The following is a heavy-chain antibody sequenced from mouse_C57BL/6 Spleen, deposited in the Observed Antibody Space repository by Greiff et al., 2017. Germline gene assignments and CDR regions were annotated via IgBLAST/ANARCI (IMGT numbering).Heavy chain of an antibody. J-gene: IGHJ4*01. V-gene: IGHV5-12*01. D-gene: IGHD2-5*01. CDR2: ISNGGGST. CDR1: GFTFSDYY. CDR3: ARQNYSNYDAMDY. Sequence: EVKLMESGGGLVQPGGSLKLSCAASGFTFSDYYMYWVRQTPEKRLEWVAYISNGGGSTYYPDTVKGRFTISRDNAKNTLYLQMSRLKSEDTAMYYCARQNYSNYDAMDYWGQGTSVTVSS.